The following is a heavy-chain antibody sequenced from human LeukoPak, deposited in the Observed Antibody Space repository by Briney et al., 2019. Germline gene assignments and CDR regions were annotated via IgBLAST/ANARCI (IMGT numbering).Heavy chain of an antibody. CDR3: ARLLYGDTYYFDY. V-gene: IGHV3-53*01. D-gene: IGHD4-17*01. CDR1: GFTVSSNY. Sequence: GGSLRLSCAASGFTVSSNYMSWVRQAPGKGLEWVSVIYSGGSTYYADSVKGRFTISRDNSKNTLYLQMNSLRAEDTAVYYCARLLYGDTYYFDYWGQGTLVIVSS. CDR2: IYSGGST. J-gene: IGHJ4*02.